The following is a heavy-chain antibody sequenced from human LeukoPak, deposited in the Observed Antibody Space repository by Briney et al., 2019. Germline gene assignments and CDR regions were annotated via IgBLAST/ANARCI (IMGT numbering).Heavy chain of an antibody. Sequence: ASVKVSCKASGYTFTSYDINWVRQATGQGLEWMGWMNPNSGNTGYAQTFQGRVTITADESTGTTYVELTSLTSEDTAIYYCARPHYNRSPRGPHNWFDPWGQGTLVTVAS. CDR1: GYTFTSYD. CDR2: MNPNSGNT. V-gene: IGHV1-8*03. D-gene: IGHD1-14*01. CDR3: ARPHYNRSPRGPHNWFDP. J-gene: IGHJ5*02.